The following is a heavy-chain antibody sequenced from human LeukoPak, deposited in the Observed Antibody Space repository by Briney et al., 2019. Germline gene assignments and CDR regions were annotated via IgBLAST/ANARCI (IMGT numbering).Heavy chain of an antibody. CDR3: ARDDYGSGSYYPPRPYNWFDP. CDR1: GYTFTGYY. CDR2: INPNSGGT. D-gene: IGHD3-10*01. J-gene: IGHJ5*02. V-gene: IGHV1-2*02. Sequence: ASVKVSCKASGYTFTGYYMHWVRQAPGQGLEWMGWINPNSGGTNYAQKFQGRVTMTRDTSISTAYMELSRLRSDDTAVYYCARDDYGSGSYYPPRPYNWFDPWGQGTLVTVSS.